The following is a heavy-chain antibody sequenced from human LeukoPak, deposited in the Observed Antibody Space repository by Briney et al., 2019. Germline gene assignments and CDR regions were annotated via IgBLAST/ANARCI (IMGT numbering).Heavy chain of an antibody. CDR1: GCPLNSGDYY. CDR2: IYYSGST. D-gene: IGHD3-22*01. Sequence: PSGTPSPTRTVSGCPLNSGDYYLSRVRQPPGKGLEWVGYIYYSGSTYYNPSLKSRVTISVDTSKNQFSLKLSSVTAADTAVYYCARGITMIVVVHDAFDIWGQGTMVTVSS. CDR3: ARGITMIVVVHDAFDI. J-gene: IGHJ3*02. V-gene: IGHV4-30-4*08.